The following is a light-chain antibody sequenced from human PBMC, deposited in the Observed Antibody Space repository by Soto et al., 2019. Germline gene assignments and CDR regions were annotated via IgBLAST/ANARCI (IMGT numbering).Light chain of an antibody. Sequence: YELSQPPSVSVAPGKTATITCGGNNIGSESVHWDQQKPGQAPVLVMDYDSDRPSGIPERFSGSNSGNTATLTIIRVEAGDEADYYCQVWDGSSEQQVFGGGTKLTVL. CDR1: NIGSES. CDR3: QVWDGSSEQQV. V-gene: IGLV3-21*04. CDR2: YDS. J-gene: IGLJ3*02.